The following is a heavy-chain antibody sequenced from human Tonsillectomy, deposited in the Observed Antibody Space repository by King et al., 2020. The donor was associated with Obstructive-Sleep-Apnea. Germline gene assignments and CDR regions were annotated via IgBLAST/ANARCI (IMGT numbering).Heavy chain of an antibody. V-gene: IGHV1-18*04. CDR1: GYTFTSYG. Sequence: VQLVESGAEVKKPGASVKVSCKASGYTFTSYGISWVRQAPGHGLEWMGWISAYNGNTNYAQKLQGRVTMTTDTSTSTAYMELRSLRSDDTAVYYCARETGTNALSPTRLYWFDPWGQGTLVTVSS. CDR3: ARETGTNALSPTRLYWFDP. CDR2: ISAYNGNT. J-gene: IGHJ5*02. D-gene: IGHD1-7*01.